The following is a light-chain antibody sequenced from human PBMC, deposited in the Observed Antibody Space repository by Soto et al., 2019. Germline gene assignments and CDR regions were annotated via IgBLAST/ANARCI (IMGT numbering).Light chain of an antibody. CDR1: SSDVGGYNY. CDR3: SSYTSSSSHYV. Sequence: QSALSQPASVSGSPGQSITISCSGTSSDVGGYNYVSWYQQHPGKAPKLMIYEVSNRPTGVSNRFSGYKSGNTASLTISGLQAEDEADYYCSSYTSSSSHYVFGTGTKLTVL. J-gene: IGLJ1*01. CDR2: EVS. V-gene: IGLV2-14*01.